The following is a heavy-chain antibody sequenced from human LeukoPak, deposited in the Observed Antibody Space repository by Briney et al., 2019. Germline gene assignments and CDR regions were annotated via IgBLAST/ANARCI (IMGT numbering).Heavy chain of an antibody. V-gene: IGHV3-23*01. J-gene: IGHJ3*02. CDR1: GFTFSSYA. Sequence: GGSLRLSCAASGFTFSSYAMSWVRQAPGKGLEWVSAISGSGGSTYYADSVKGRFTISRDNSKNTLYLQMNSLRAEDTAVYYCAKDLGECGGDCYSNAFDIWGQGTMVTVSS. D-gene: IGHD2-21*02. CDR2: ISGSGGST. CDR3: AKDLGECGGDCYSNAFDI.